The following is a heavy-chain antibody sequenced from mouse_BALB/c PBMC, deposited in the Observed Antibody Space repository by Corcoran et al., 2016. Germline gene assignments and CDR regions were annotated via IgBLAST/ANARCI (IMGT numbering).Heavy chain of an antibody. V-gene: IGHV14-3*02. Sequence: EVQLQQSGAELVKPGASVKLSCTASGFNIKDTYMHWVKQRPEQGLEWIGRIDPANGNTKYDPKFQGKATITADTSSNTAYLQLSSLTCEDTAVYYWARLGTDYAMDYWGQGTSVTVSS. CDR3: ARLGTDYAMDY. J-gene: IGHJ4*01. CDR1: GFNIKDTY. D-gene: IGHD3-3*01. CDR2: IDPANGNT.